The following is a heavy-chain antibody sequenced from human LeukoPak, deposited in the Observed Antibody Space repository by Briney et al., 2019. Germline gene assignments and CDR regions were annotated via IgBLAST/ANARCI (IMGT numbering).Heavy chain of an antibody. Sequence: TLGESLKISCKGSGYSFTSYWIGWVRQMPGKGLEWMGIIYPVNSDTRYSPSFQGQVTISADKSVSTAYLQWSSLKASDTAMYYCARIMGYCSGGSCYPNWFDPWGQGTPVTVSS. D-gene: IGHD2-15*01. CDR1: GYSFTSYW. J-gene: IGHJ5*02. V-gene: IGHV5-51*01. CDR2: IYPVNSDT. CDR3: ARIMGYCSGGSCYPNWFDP.